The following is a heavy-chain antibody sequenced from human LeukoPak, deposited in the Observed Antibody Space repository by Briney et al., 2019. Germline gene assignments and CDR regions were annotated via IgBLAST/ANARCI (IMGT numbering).Heavy chain of an antibody. CDR3: ARGYYYFDGSGYFDM. V-gene: IGHV3-30*14. Sequence: GRSLRLSCAASRFTFLNYAVNWVRQAPGKGLEWVAFISYDGRNEYYAESVEGRFTISRDTSRNMISLQMNSLRPEDTAVYYCARGYYYFDGSGYFDMWGQGTLVTVSS. J-gene: IGHJ1*01. CDR1: RFTFLNYA. D-gene: IGHD3-22*01. CDR2: ISYDGRNE.